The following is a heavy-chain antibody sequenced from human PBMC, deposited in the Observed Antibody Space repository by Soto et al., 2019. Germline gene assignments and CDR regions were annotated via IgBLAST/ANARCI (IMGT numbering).Heavy chain of an antibody. CDR2: MNMDGNRI. D-gene: IGHD2-21*01. CDR1: GFTYSSYW. Sequence: EVQLVESGGGLVQPGGSLRLSCAASGFTYSSYWMHWVRQVPGKGLEWVSRMNMDGNRISNVDSVKGRCTISRDNAKNTFYMEMNSARVEDTAVYYCVRGDGDRYDGHGYLGRHWGQGSLVTVSS. J-gene: IGHJ4*02. V-gene: IGHV3-74*01. CDR3: VRGDGDRYDGHGYLGRH.